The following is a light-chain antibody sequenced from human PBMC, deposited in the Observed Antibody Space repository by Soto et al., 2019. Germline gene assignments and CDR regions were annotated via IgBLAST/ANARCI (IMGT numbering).Light chain of an antibody. J-gene: IGKJ2*01. CDR3: MQRIEFPYT. V-gene: IGKV2-40*01. CDR2: TLP. CDR1: QSLLASDDGNTY. Sequence: DIVMTQTPLSLPVTPGEPASISCRSSQSLLASDDGNTYLDWYLQKPGQSPQLLIYTLPYRASGVPDRFSGSGSGTDFTLKISRVEAEDVGVYYCMQRIEFPYTFGQGTKLEIK.